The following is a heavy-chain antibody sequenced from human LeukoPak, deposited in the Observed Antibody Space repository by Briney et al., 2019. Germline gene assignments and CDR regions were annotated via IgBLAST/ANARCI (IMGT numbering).Heavy chain of an antibody. CDR1: GYTFTSCG. CDR3: ARGRDRYCTNDVCEDY. Sequence: ASVKVSCKASGYTFTSCGISWVRQAPGQGLELMGWISAYNGNTNYAQKLHGRLTMTTDTSTSTAYMELRSLRSDDAAVYYCARGRDRYCTNDVCEDYWGQGTMVTVSS. V-gene: IGHV1-18*01. D-gene: IGHD2-8*01. CDR2: ISAYNGNT. J-gene: IGHJ4*02.